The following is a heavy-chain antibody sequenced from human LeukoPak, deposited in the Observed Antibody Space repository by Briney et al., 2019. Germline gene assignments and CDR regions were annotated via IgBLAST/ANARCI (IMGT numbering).Heavy chain of an antibody. J-gene: IGHJ3*02. CDR2: IYPGDSDT. D-gene: IGHD6-19*01. V-gene: IGHV5-51*01. Sequence: GASLEISFKGSGYSFTSYWIGWVRQMPGKGLEWMGIIYPGDSDTRYSPSFQGQVTISADKSISTAYLQWSRLKASDTAMYYCARRIAVAGTARAFDIWGQGTMVTVSS. CDR1: GYSFTSYW. CDR3: ARRIAVAGTARAFDI.